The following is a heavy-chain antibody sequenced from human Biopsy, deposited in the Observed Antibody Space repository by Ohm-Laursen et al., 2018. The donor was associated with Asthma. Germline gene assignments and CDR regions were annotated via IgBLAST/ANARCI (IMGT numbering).Heavy chain of an antibody. Sequence: SVKVSCKSLGGTFNTYVIGWVRQAPGQGLGWMGGIISVYGTTTYPQKFQDRVTITADDSTSTVYMELSSLRSQDPAVYYCARKAGSCISRTCYSLDFWGQGTLVTVSS. J-gene: IGHJ4*02. CDR1: GGTFNTYV. CDR2: IISVYGTT. D-gene: IGHD2-2*01. V-gene: IGHV1-69*13. CDR3: ARKAGSCISRTCYSLDF.